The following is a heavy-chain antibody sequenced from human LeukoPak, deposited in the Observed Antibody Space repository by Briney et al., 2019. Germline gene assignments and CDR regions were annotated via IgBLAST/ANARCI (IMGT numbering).Heavy chain of an antibody. Sequence: SETLSLTCTVSGGSISSGGYYWSWIRQHPGEGLEWIGYIYYSGSTYYNPSLKSRVTISVDTSKNQFSLKLSSVTAADTAVYYCARDASAGRFDPWGQGTLVTVSS. J-gene: IGHJ5*02. V-gene: IGHV4-31*03. CDR3: ARDASAGRFDP. D-gene: IGHD6-25*01. CDR2: IYYSGST. CDR1: GGSISSGGYY.